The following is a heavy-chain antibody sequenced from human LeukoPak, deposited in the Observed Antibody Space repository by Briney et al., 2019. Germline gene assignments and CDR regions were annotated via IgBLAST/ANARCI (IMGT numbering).Heavy chain of an antibody. D-gene: IGHD3-10*01. V-gene: IGHV4-39*01. Sequence: SETLSLTCTVSGGSISSSSYYWGWIRQPPGKGLEWIGSIYYSGSTYYNPSLKSRVTIPVDTSKNQFSLELSSVTAADTAVYHVGRNPRNLRASWGQGTRVPVPP. J-gene: IGHJ5*02. CDR3: GRNPRNLRAS. CDR1: GGSISSSSYY. CDR2: IYYSGST.